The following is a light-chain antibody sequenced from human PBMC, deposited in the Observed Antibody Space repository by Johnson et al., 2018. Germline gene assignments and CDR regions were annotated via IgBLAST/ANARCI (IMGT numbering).Light chain of an antibody. J-gene: IGLJ1*01. Sequence: QSVLTQPPSVSAAPGQKVTISCSGSSSNIGNNYVSWYQQLPGTAPKLLIYENNKRPSGIPDRFPGSKPGTSATLAITGLQPGDEADYYCGTWDSSLRAGNVFGAGTKGTVL. CDR1: SSNIGNNY. V-gene: IGLV1-51*02. CDR3: GTWDSSLRAGNV. CDR2: ENN.